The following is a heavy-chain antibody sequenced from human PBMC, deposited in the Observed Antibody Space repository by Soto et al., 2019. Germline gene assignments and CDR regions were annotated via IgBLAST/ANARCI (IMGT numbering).Heavy chain of an antibody. Sequence: GGSLRLSWAASGCAVISNYMSSVRQAPGKGLEWVSVIYSGGSTYYADSVKGRFTISRDNSKNTLYLQMNSLRAEDTAVYYCATMSWREQPAYYYYMDVWGKGTTVTGSS. CDR2: IYSGGST. CDR1: GCAVISNY. D-gene: IGHD1-26*01. CDR3: ATMSWREQPAYYYYMDV. J-gene: IGHJ6*03. V-gene: IGHV3-66*01.